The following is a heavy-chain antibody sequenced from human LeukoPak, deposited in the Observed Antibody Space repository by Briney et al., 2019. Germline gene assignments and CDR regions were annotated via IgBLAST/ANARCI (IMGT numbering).Heavy chain of an antibody. CDR3: ARERRRGYYDSSGYSALDY. V-gene: IGHV4-4*07. Sequence: SETLSLTCTVSGGSISSYYWSWIRQPAGKGLEWIGRIYTNGSTNYNPSLKSRVTMSVDTSKNQFSLKLSSVTAAATAVYYCARERRRGYYDSSGYSALDYWGQGTLVTVSS. J-gene: IGHJ4*02. D-gene: IGHD3-22*01. CDR2: IYTNGST. CDR1: GGSISSYY.